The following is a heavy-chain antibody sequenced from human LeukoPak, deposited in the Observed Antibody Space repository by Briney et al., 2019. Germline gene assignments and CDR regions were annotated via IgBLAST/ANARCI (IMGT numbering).Heavy chain of an antibody. V-gene: IGHV3-23*01. J-gene: IGHJ5*02. CDR3: AKDRISSTSPNWFDP. D-gene: IGHD2-2*01. Sequence: GGSLRLSCAASGFTFSSYAMTWVRQAPGKGLEWVSAISGSGSSTYYADSVKGRFTISRDNSKNTLYLQMNSLRAEDTALYYCAKDRISSTSPNWFDPWGQGTLVTVSS. CDR1: GFTFSSYA. CDR2: ISGSGSST.